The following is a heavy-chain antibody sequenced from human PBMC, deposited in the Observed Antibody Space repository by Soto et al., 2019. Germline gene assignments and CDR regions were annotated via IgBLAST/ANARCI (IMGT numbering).Heavy chain of an antibody. V-gene: IGHV3-30*03. CDR1: GFTFSSYG. CDR2: ISYDGSNK. J-gene: IGHJ6*02. D-gene: IGHD6-13*01. CDR3: ARGDSSSWQAYYYYGMDV. Sequence: QVQLVESGGGVVQPGRSLRLSCAASGFTFSSYGMHWVRQAPGKGLEWVAVISYDGSNKYYADSVKGRFTISRDNSKNTLYLQMNSLRAEDTAVYYCARGDSSSWQAYYYYGMDVWGQGTKVTVSS.